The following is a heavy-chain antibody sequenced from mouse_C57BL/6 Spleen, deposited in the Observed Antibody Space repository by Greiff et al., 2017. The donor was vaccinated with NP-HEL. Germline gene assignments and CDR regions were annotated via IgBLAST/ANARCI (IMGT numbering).Heavy chain of an antibody. CDR3: ARRYDGYYHDY. Sequence: LQQSGASVKIPCKASGYAFSSYWLNWVKQRPGKGLEWIGQIYPGVGDTNYNGKFKGKATLTADKSSSTAYMQLSSLTSEDSAVYFCARRYDGYYHDYWGQGTTLTVSS. CDR1: GYAFSSYW. D-gene: IGHD2-3*01. CDR2: IYPGVGDT. V-gene: IGHV1-80*01. J-gene: IGHJ2*01.